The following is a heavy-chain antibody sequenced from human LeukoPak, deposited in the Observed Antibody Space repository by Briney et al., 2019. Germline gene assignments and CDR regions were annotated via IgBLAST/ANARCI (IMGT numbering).Heavy chain of an antibody. V-gene: IGHV3-48*03. J-gene: IGHJ4*02. CDR1: GFTFSSYD. D-gene: IGHD2-15*01. CDR3: ARGRIYFDY. Sequence: QPGGSLRLSCTASGFTFSSYDMHWVRQAPGKGLEWVSYISGSGTSTYYADSVKGRITISGDNAKNSLYLQMHSLRAEDTAVYYCARGRIYFDYWGQGTLVTVSS. CDR2: ISGSGTST.